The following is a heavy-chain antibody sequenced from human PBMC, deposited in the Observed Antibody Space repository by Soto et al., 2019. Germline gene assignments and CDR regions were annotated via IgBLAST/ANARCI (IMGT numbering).Heavy chain of an antibody. Sequence: QVHLVESGGGVVQPGRSLRLSCAASGFTFSTYGMHWVRQAPGKGLEWVAVITYDGNNKNYGDSVKGRFTISRDNSRNTLYLQMNSLRPEDTAVYYCAKDPNPTSVSLNWFDPWGQGTLVTVSS. CDR2: ITYDGNNK. CDR1: GFTFSTYG. J-gene: IGHJ5*02. CDR3: AKDPNPTSVSLNWFDP. D-gene: IGHD2-2*01. V-gene: IGHV3-30*18.